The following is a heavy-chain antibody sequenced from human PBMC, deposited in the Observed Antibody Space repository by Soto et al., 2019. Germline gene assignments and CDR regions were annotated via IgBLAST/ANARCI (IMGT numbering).Heavy chain of an antibody. Sequence: GGSLRLSCAASGFTFSSYAMSWVHQAPGKGLEWVSAISGSGGSTYYADSVKGRFTISRDNSKNTLYLQMNSLRAEDTAVYYWAKDPRWFGYFDYWGQGTLVTVSS. CDR2: ISGSGGST. CDR1: GFTFSSYA. J-gene: IGHJ4*02. D-gene: IGHD3-10*01. CDR3: AKDPRWFGYFDY. V-gene: IGHV3-23*01.